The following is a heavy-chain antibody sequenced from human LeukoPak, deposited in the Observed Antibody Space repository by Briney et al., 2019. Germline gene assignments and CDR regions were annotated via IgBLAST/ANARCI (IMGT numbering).Heavy chain of an antibody. Sequence: GASVKVSCKTSGYTFTSYHMHWVRQAPGQGLEWVAIIKSTGDTTVYAQKFQGRVTVTRDTSTSTVYMDLSSLSSEDTAVYYCANSRQRLVDDALDVWGQGTMVTVSS. CDR3: ANSRQRLVDDALDV. V-gene: IGHV1-46*01. D-gene: IGHD6-13*01. CDR2: IKSTGDTT. CDR1: GYTFTSYH. J-gene: IGHJ3*01.